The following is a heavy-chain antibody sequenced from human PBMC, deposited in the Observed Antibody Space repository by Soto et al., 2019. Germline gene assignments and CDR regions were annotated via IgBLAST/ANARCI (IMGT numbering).Heavy chain of an antibody. V-gene: IGHV3-23*01. D-gene: IGHD3-16*01. CDR2: IRFSSGAT. J-gene: IGHJ4*02. CDR3: ASNGGGLAY. CDR1: GFTFNNND. Sequence: EVRLLESGGGLVQPGGSLRLSCAASGFTFNNNDMIWVRQAPGKGLEWVSGIRFSSGATYYTDFVKGRFTISGDYSKNTLYLEMNSRRVEDTDLYYCASNGGGLAYWGQGTLVTVSS.